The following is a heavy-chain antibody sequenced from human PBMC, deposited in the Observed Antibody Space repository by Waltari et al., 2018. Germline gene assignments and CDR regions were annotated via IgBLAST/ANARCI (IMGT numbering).Heavy chain of an antibody. J-gene: IGHJ5*02. Sequence: QVHLVQSGAEVKQPGASVTVSCKASGYSFADYFLHWVRQAPGQGVEWMGWINPDNGGTNYSQMVQGRLLLTRETSINTAYMQLTSLTSDDTAVYYCARRTSSADAPWGQGTLVTVSS. CDR3: ARRTSSADAP. CDR2: INPDNGGT. V-gene: IGHV1-2*02. CDR1: GYSFADYF.